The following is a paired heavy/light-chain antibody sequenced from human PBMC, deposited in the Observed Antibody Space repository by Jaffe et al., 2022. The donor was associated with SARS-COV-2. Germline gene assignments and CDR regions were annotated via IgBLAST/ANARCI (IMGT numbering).Heavy chain of an antibody. D-gene: IGHD5-12*01. CDR1: GFTFSDYY. CDR2: ISSSGSTI. V-gene: IGHV3-11*01. CDR3: ARDRNGGRDGYNFLRYYFDY. J-gene: IGHJ4*02. Sequence: QVQLVESGGGLVKPGGSLRLSCAASGFTFSDYYMSWIRQAPGKGLEWVSYISSSGSTIYYADSVKGRFTISRDNAKNSLYLQMNSLRAEDTAVYYCARDRNGGRDGYNFLRYYFDYWGQGTLVTVSS.
Light chain of an antibody. J-gene: IGKJ2*01. CDR1: QSLLHSNGYNY. Sequence: DIVMTQSPLSLPVTPGEPASISCRSSQSLLHSNGYNYLDWYLQKPGQSPQLLIYLGSNRASGVPDRFSGSGSGTDFTLKISRVEAEDVGVYYCMQALQTPITFGQGTKLEIK. V-gene: IGKV2-28*01. CDR2: LGS. CDR3: MQALQTPIT.